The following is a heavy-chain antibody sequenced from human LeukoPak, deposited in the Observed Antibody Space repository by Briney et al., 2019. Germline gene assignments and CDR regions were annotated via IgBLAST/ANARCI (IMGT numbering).Heavy chain of an antibody. CDR3: ARSGSYHEFAY. D-gene: IGHD1-26*01. CDR1: GFTFTIYG. Sequence: PGGSLRLSCAASGFTFTIYGCPWVRQAPGRGLEWVGVIWSDGSNKNYADSVKGRSTISRDASKNTLYLQMNDLRAEDTAVYYCARSGSYHEFAYWGQGTLVTVSS. CDR2: IWSDGSNK. V-gene: IGHV3-33*01. J-gene: IGHJ4*02.